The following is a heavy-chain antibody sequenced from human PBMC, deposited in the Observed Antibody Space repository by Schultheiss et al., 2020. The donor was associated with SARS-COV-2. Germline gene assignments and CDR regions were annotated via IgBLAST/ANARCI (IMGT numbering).Heavy chain of an antibody. V-gene: IGHV1-69*13. J-gene: IGHJ6*02. CDR2: IIPIFGTA. Sequence: SVKVSCKASGGTFSSYAISWVRQAPGQGLEWMGGIIPIFGTANYAQKFQGRVTITADASTGTSYMGLSSLVSEDTAVYYCARTIAASSGEHAYGLDVWGQGTTVTVSS. CDR3: ARTIAASSGEHAYGLDV. D-gene: IGHD3-10*01. CDR1: GGTFSSYA.